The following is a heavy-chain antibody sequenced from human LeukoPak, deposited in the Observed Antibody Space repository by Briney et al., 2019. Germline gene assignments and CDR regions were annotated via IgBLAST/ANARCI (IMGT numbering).Heavy chain of an antibody. CDR3: AKASRDGYNSLGDY. V-gene: IGHV3-23*01. CDR1: GFTFSSYA. Sequence: GGSLRLSCAASGFTFSSYAMSWVRQAPGKGLEWVSAISGGGDSTYYADSVKGRFTISRDNSKNTLYLQMNSLRAEDTAVYYCAKASRDGYNSLGDYWGQGTLVTVSS. D-gene: IGHD5-24*01. J-gene: IGHJ4*02. CDR2: ISGGGDST.